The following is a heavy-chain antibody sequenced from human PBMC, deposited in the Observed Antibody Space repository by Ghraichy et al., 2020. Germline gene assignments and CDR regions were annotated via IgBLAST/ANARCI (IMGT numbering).Heavy chain of an antibody. Sequence: SETLSLTCTVSGGSISSYYWSWIRQPPGKGLEWIGYIYYSGSTNYNPSLKSRVTISVDTSKNQFSLKLSSVTAADTAVYYCARMESGFGYYYGMDVWGQGTTVTVSS. D-gene: IGHD3-10*01. CDR1: GGSISSYY. CDR3: ARMESGFGYYYGMDV. V-gene: IGHV4-59*01. CDR2: IYYSGST. J-gene: IGHJ6*02.